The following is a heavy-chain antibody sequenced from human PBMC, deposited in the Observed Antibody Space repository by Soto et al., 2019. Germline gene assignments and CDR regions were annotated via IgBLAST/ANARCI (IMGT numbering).Heavy chain of an antibody. Sequence: SETLSLTCTVSGVSISNDVYYWTWIRQYPGKGLEWVGYIYYTGSTYYNPSLTSRVMMSVDTSKNQFSLKLSSVTAADTAVYYCARVPHNRAPDIWGQGTMVTVSS. CDR2: IYYTGST. CDR3: ARVPHNRAPDI. V-gene: IGHV4-31*03. D-gene: IGHD1-1*01. CDR1: GVSISNDVYY. J-gene: IGHJ3*02.